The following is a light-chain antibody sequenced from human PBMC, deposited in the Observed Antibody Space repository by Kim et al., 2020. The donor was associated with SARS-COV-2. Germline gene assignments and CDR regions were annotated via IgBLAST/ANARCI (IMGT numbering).Light chain of an antibody. J-gene: IGLJ3*02. Sequence: SYELTQPPSVALAPGRTATISCEGDNIGSKGVHWYQQKAGQAPVLVIYHDSGRPSGVPERFSGSNSGNTATLRIGRVEAGAEADYYCPVWDTVSDHWVFG. CDR2: HDS. CDR3: PVWDTVSDHWV. CDR1: NIGSKG. V-gene: IGLV3-21*04.